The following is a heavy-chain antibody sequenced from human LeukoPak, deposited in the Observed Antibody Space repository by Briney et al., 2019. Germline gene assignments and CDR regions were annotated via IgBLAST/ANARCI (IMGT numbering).Heavy chain of an antibody. Sequence: GGSLRLSCAASGITFSNSWMHWVRQAPGKGLEWVANINQDGSHKYYVDSVKGRFTISRDTAKNSLHLQMNSLRAEDTAVYYCARDRGFTSYDYWGQGILVTVSS. CDR1: GITFSNSW. J-gene: IGHJ4*02. CDR2: INQDGSHK. D-gene: IGHD5-12*01. CDR3: ARDRGFTSYDY. V-gene: IGHV3-7*01.